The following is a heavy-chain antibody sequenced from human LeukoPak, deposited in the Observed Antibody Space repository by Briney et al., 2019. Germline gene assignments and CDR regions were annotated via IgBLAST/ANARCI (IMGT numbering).Heavy chain of an antibody. D-gene: IGHD3-10*01. J-gene: IGHJ4*02. CDR1: GFSFSSYA. CDR3: VKDPVEGTLVRGIIMTFDY. Sequence: GGSLRLSCAASGFSFSSYAMSWVRQAPGKGLEWASTISGFGGSTYYADSVKGRFTISRDNSKNTLYLQMNSLRAEDTAVYYCVKDPVEGTLVRGIIMTFDYWGQGVLVTVSS. V-gene: IGHV3-23*01. CDR2: ISGFGGST.